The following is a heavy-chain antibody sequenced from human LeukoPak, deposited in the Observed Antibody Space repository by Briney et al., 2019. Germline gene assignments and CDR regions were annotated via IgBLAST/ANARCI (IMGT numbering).Heavy chain of an antibody. CDR1: GFTFSSYW. Sequence: PGGSLRLSCAASGFTFSSYWMHWVRQAPGKGLVWVSRINTDGSSTSYADSVKGRFTISRDNAKNTLYLQMNSLRAEDTAVYYCARAGSFGVVIMAVRDDAFDIWGQGTMVTVSS. CDR2: INTDGSST. V-gene: IGHV3-74*01. J-gene: IGHJ3*02. D-gene: IGHD3-3*01. CDR3: ARAGSFGVVIMAVRDDAFDI.